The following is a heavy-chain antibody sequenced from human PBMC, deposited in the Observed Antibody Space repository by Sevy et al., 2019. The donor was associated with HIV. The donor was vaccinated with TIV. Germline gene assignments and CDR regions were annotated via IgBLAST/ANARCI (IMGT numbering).Heavy chain of an antibody. J-gene: IGHJ4*02. CDR3: AKGRLCRSGGSCYSDY. Sequence: GGSLRLSCAASGFTFSSYAMSWVRQAPGKGLEWVSAISGSGGSTYYADSVKGRFTISRDNSKNTLYLQMNSLRAEDTAVYYCAKGRLCRSGGSCYSDYWGQGTLVTVSS. CDR2: ISGSGGST. V-gene: IGHV3-23*01. CDR1: GFTFSSYA. D-gene: IGHD2-15*01.